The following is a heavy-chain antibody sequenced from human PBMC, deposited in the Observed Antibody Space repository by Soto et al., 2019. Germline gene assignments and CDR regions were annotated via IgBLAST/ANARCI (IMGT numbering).Heavy chain of an antibody. CDR2: ISWNSGSI. D-gene: IGHD6-19*01. Sequence: SVGLSCAASGFTFDDYAMHWVRQAPGKGLEWVSGISWNSGSIGYADSVKGRFTISRDNAKNSLYLQMNSLRAEDTALYYCAKARGPSSGWSQRYWYFDRWGRGTLVTVSS. CDR3: AKARGPSSGWSQRYWYFDR. V-gene: IGHV3-9*01. J-gene: IGHJ2*01. CDR1: GFTFDDYA.